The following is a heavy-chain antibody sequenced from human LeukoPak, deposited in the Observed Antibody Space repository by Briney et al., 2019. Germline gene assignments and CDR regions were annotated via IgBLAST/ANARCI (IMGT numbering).Heavy chain of an antibody. J-gene: IGHJ5*02. Sequence: PSQTLSLTCTVSGASITSGGYYWSWLRQHPQRGLEWIAYLYYTGSSFYNPSLKSRVTISVDTSENQFSLNLNSVTAADTAVYYCATKPGYCSGGSCYSQNGNWFDPWGQGTLVTVSS. CDR1: GASITSGGYY. CDR3: ATKPGYCSGGSCYSQNGNWFDP. CDR2: LYYTGSS. D-gene: IGHD2-15*01. V-gene: IGHV4-31*03.